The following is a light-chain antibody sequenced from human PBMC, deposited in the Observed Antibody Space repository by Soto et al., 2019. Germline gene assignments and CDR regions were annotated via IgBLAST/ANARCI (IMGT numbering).Light chain of an antibody. CDR3: QQCDDLPLT. CDR2: EAS. J-gene: IGKJ4*01. Sequence: DIQMTQSPSSLSASVGDRVTITCQASQDIRNYLNWYQQKPGNAPTLLIYEASNLETGVPSRFSGSGSGTDFTFTISGLQPEYIATYYCQQCDDLPLTFGGGTKVEIK. CDR1: QDIRNY. V-gene: IGKV1-33*01.